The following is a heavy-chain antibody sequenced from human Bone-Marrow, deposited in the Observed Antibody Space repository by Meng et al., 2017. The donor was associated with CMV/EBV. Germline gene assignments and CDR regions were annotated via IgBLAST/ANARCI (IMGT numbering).Heavy chain of an antibody. CDR1: GFTFSNYW. Sequence: GGSLRLSCGASGFTFSNYWMSWVRQAPGKGLEWVANIKEDGSEKYYVDSVKGRFTISRDNAKNTLYLQMNSLRAEDTAVYYCARGVVPAAYVPSHPNWFDPWGQGTLVTVSS. D-gene: IGHD2-2*01. V-gene: IGHV3-7*01. CDR2: IKEDGSEK. J-gene: IGHJ5*02. CDR3: ARGVVPAAYVPSHPNWFDP.